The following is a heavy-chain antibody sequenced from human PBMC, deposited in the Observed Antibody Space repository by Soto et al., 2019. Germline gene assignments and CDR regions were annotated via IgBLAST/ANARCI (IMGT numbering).Heavy chain of an antibody. CDR1: GFTFDDYA. D-gene: IGHD7-27*01. Sequence: EVQLVESGGGLVQPGRSLRLSCADSGFTFDDYAMHWVRQAPGKGLEWVSGISWNSGSIGYADSVKGRFTISRDNAKNSLYLQMNSLRAEDTALYYCAKDRRALGYYFDYWGQGTLVTVSS. CDR3: AKDRRALGYYFDY. J-gene: IGHJ4*02. CDR2: ISWNSGSI. V-gene: IGHV3-9*01.